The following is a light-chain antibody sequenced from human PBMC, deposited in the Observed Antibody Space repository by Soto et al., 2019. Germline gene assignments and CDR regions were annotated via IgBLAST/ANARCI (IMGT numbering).Light chain of an antibody. V-gene: IGLV1-47*01. J-gene: IGLJ1*01. Sequence: QLVLTQPPSASGTPGQGVTISCSGSTSNIGSNYVYWYQQLPGTAPKLLIYRNNQRPSGVPDRFSGSKSGTSASLAISGLRSDDEADYFCATWDDSPNGFYVFGTGTKVTVL. CDR3: ATWDDSPNGFYV. CDR1: TSNIGSNY. CDR2: RNN.